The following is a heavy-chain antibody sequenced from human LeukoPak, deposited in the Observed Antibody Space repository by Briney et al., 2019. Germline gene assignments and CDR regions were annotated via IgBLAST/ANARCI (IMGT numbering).Heavy chain of an antibody. CDR2: ISVNGGNT. CDR3: AKQNGDYENWFDP. Sequence: PGRSLRLYCAASAFTFNTYAMSWVRQAPGKGLEWVSGISVNGGNTYYADSVKGRFTISRDNSKNTLYLQMKSLRAEDTAVYYCAKQNGDYENWFDPWGQGTLVTVSS. CDR1: AFTFNTYA. V-gene: IGHV3-23*01. J-gene: IGHJ5*02. D-gene: IGHD4-17*01.